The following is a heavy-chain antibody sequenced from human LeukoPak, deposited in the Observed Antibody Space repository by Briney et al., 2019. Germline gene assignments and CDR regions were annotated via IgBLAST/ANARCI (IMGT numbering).Heavy chain of an antibody. CDR2: IYYSGST. V-gene: IGHV4-59*01. CDR3: ARARTTVTTPYFDY. Sequence: PSETLSLTCTVSGGSISSYYWSWIRQPPGKGLEWIGYIYYSGSTNYNPSLKSRVTISVDTSKNQFSLKLRSVTAADTAVYYCARARTTVTTPYFDYWGQGTLVTVSS. D-gene: IGHD4-17*01. CDR1: GGSISSYY. J-gene: IGHJ4*02.